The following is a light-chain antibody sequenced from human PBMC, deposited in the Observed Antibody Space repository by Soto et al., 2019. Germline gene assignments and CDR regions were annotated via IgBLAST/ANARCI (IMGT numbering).Light chain of an antibody. Sequence: QSVLTQPPSVSAAPGQKVTISCSGSSSNIGNNYVSWYQHLPGTAPKLLIYENNKRPSGIPDRFSGSKSGTSATLGITGLQTGDEADYYCGTWDSSLSAYVFGTGTKVTVL. CDR1: SSNIGNNY. V-gene: IGLV1-51*02. CDR2: ENN. J-gene: IGLJ1*01. CDR3: GTWDSSLSAYV.